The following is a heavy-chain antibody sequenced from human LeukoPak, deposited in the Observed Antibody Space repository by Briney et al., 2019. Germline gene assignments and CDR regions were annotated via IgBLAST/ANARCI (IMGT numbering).Heavy chain of an antibody. CDR3: AGHSGSYLFDY. CDR2: IYYSGST. CDR1: GGSISSYY. J-gene: IGHJ4*02. V-gene: IGHV4-59*08. Sequence: SETLSLTCTVSGGSISSYYWSWIRQPPGKGLEWIGYIYYSGSTNYNPSLKSRVTISVDTPKNQFSLKLSSVTAADTAVYYCAGHSGSYLFDYWGQGTLVTVSS. D-gene: IGHD1-26*01.